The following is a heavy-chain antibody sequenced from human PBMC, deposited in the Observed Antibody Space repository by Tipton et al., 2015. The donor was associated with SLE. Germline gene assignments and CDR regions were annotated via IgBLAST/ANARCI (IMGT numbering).Heavy chain of an antibody. V-gene: IGHV4-4*09. Sequence: TLSLTCTVSGGSISSHYWSWIRQPAGKGLEWIGYIYTSESTNYNPSLKSRVTISVDTSKNQFSLKLSSVTAADTAVYYCASGHSSSWSYWGQGTLVTVSS. CDR1: GGSISSHY. J-gene: IGHJ4*02. CDR2: IYTSEST. D-gene: IGHD6-13*01. CDR3: ASGHSSSWSY.